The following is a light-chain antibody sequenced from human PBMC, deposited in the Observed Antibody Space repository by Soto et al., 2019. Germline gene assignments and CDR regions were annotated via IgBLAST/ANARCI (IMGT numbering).Light chain of an antibody. CDR3: QQYNNWWT. V-gene: IGKV3-15*01. Sequence: EIVMTQSPATLSVSPGERATLSCRASQSVSSNLAWYQQKPGQAPRLLIYGASTRATGIPARFSGSGSGTEVTLTISSLQSEDFAVYHCQQYNNWWTFGQGTKVEIK. CDR1: QSVSSN. CDR2: GAS. J-gene: IGKJ1*01.